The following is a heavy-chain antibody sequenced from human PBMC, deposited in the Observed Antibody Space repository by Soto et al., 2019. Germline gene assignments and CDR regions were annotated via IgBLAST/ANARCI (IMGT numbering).Heavy chain of an antibody. CDR1: GGAISSHY. V-gene: IGHV4-59*11. Sequence: SETLSLTCTVSGGAISSHYWSWIRQPPERGLEWIGYIYHSGSTNYNPSLKSRVTISLDTSKTHFSLNLNSVTAADTAVYYGGKGADSSPLYLRPGSWGQGTLVTVSS. CDR3: GKGADSSPLYLRPGS. CDR2: IYHSGST. D-gene: IGHD3-22*01. J-gene: IGHJ5*02.